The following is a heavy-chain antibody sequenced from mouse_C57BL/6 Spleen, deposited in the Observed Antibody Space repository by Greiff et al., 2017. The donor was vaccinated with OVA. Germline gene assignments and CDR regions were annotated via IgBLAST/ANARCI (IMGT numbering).Heavy chain of an antibody. J-gene: IGHJ3*01. CDR1: GYTFTSYW. D-gene: IGHD1-1*01. CDR2: IYPGNSDT. V-gene: IGHV1-5*01. Sequence: EVKLVESGTVLARPGASVKMSCKTSGYTFTSYWMHWVKQRPGQGLEWIGAIYPGNSDTSYNQKFKGKAKLTAVTSASTAYMELSSLTNEDSAVYYCTPSYYYGSGWFAYWGQGTLVTVSA. CDR3: TPSYYYGSGWFAY.